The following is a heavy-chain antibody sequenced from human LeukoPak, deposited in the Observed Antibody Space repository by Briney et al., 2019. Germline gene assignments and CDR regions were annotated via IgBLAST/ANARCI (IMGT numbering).Heavy chain of an antibody. V-gene: IGHV3-21*01. Sequence: GGSLRLSCAASGFTFSSYSMNWVRQAPGKGLEWVSSISSSSSYIYYADSVKGRFTISRDNAKNSLYLQMNSLRAEDTAVYYCARGQLWFGESAKYYFDYWGQGTLVTVSS. CDR3: ARGQLWFGESAKYYFDY. CDR2: ISSSSSYI. D-gene: IGHD3-10*01. J-gene: IGHJ4*02. CDR1: GFTFSSYS.